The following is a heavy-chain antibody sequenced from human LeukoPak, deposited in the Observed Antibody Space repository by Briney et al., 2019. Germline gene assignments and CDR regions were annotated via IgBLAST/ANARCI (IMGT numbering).Heavy chain of an antibody. J-gene: IGHJ4*02. CDR2: ISGSGGST. D-gene: IGHD6-13*01. Sequence: GGSLRLSCAASGFTFSSYAMSWVRQAPGKGLEWVSAISGSGGSTYYADSVKGRFTISRDNSKNPLYMQMNSLRAEDTAVYYCAKDGSSWYVDYFDDWGQGTLVTVSS. CDR3: AKDGSSWYVDYFDD. CDR1: GFTFSSYA. V-gene: IGHV3-23*01.